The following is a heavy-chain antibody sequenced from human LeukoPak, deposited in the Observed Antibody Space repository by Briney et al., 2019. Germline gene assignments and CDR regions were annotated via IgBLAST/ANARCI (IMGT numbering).Heavy chain of an antibody. J-gene: IGHJ4*02. V-gene: IGHV1-69*04. D-gene: IGHD1-7*01. CDR3: ARDKELSAPDYYFDY. CDR2: IIPILGIA. CDR1: GYTFTGYY. Sequence: ASVRVSCKASGYTFTGYYIHWVRQAPGQGLEWMGRIIPILGIANYAQKFQGRVTITADKSTSTAYMELSSLRSEGTAVYYCARDKELSAPDYYFDYWGQGTLVTVSS.